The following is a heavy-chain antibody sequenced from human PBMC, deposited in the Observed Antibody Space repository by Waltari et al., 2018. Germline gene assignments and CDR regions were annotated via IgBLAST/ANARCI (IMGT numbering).Heavy chain of an antibody. V-gene: IGHV3-21*01. D-gene: IGHD6-13*01. Sequence: EVQLVESGGGLVKPGGSLRLSCAASGFTFSSYSMNWVRQAPGKGLEWVSSISSSSSYIYYADSVKGRFTISRDNAKNSLYLQMNSLRAEDTAVYYCARDRPAAGTSTRVYWGQGTLVTVSS. CDR1: GFTFSSYS. CDR2: ISSSSSYI. CDR3: ARDRPAAGTSTRVY. J-gene: IGHJ4*02.